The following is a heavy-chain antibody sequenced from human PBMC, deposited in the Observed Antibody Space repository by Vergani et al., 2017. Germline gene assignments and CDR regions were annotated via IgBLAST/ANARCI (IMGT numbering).Heavy chain of an antibody. D-gene: IGHD3-10*01. Sequence: QLQLQESDPGLVKPSETLSLTCTVSGGSIRSTFYYWGWIRQPPGKGLEWIGTIYYSGSTYYNPSLKSRVTISVDTSKNQFSLKLNSVTAADTAVYYCARHKEELVPENYYYYYCMDVWGEGTTVTVSS. CDR2: IYYSGST. V-gene: IGHV4-39*01. CDR1: GGSIRSTFYY. CDR3: ARHKEELVPENYYYYYCMDV. J-gene: IGHJ6*03.